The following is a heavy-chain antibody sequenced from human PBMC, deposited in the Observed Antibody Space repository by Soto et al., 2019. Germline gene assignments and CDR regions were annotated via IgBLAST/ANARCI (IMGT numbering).Heavy chain of an antibody. D-gene: IGHD4-17*01. Sequence: SETLSLTCAVYGGSFSGYYWSWIRQPPGKGLEWIGEINHSGSTNYNPSLKSRVTISVDTSKNQFSLKLSSVTAADTAVYYCARSTVTHGKGLVWFDPWGQGTLVTVSS. J-gene: IGHJ5*02. V-gene: IGHV4-34*01. CDR3: ARSTVTHGKGLVWFDP. CDR2: INHSGST. CDR1: GGSFSGYY.